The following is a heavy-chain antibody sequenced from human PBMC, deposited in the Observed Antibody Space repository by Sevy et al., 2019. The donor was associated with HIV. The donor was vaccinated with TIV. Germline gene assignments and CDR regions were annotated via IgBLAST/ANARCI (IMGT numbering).Heavy chain of an antibody. J-gene: IGHJ6*02. V-gene: IGHV4-61*02. Sequence: SETLSLTCTVSGDSISSGDSFWSWIRQPAGRGLEWIGRIYASGRTMYNPSLKSRLTLSVDTSKNQFSLELTSVTAADTAVYYCARDGITRDYYYAMDVWGQRTPVTVSS. CDR3: ARDGITRDYYYAMDV. CDR2: IYASGRT. D-gene: IGHD3-16*01. CDR1: GDSISSGDSF.